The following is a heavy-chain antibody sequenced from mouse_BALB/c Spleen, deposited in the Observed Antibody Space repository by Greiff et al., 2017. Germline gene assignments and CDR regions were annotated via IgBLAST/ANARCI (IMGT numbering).Heavy chain of an antibody. D-gene: IGHD2-4*01. V-gene: IGHV1-69*02. CDR1: GYTFTSYW. CDR2: IYPSDSYT. J-gene: IGHJ4*01. Sequence: VQLQQPGAELVRPGASVKLSCKASGYTFTSYWINWVKQRPGQGLEWIGNIYPSDSYTNYNQKFKDKATLTVDKSSSTAYMQLSSPTSEDSAVYYCTRGGDYGYAMDYWGQGTSVTVSS. CDR3: TRGGDYGYAMDY.